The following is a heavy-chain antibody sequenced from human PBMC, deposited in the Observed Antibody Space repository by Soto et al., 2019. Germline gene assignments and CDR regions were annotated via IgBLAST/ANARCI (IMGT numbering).Heavy chain of an antibody. CDR3: ATGRYYSSGWISIGAFDI. CDR1: GYTLTELS. D-gene: IGHD6-19*01. CDR2: FDPEDGET. Sequence: ASVKVSCKVSGYTLTELSMHWVRQAPGKGLEWMGGFDPEDGETIYAQKFQGRVTMTEDTSTDTAYMELSSLRSEDTAVYYCATGRYYSSGWISIGAFDIWGQGTMVTVSS. V-gene: IGHV1-24*01. J-gene: IGHJ3*02.